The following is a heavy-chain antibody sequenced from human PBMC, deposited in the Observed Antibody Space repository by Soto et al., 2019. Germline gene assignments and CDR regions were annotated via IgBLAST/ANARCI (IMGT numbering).Heavy chain of an antibody. CDR1: GGSISSYY. D-gene: IGHD2-2*01. J-gene: IGHJ5*02. V-gene: IGHV4-59*01. Sequence: PSETLSLTCTVSGGSISSYYWSWIRQPPGKGLEWIGYIYYSGSTNYNPSLKSRVTISVETSKNQFSLKLSSVTAADTAVYYCAREWHCSSTSCYARGGNNWFDPWGQGTLVTVSS. CDR3: AREWHCSSTSCYARGGNNWFDP. CDR2: IYYSGST.